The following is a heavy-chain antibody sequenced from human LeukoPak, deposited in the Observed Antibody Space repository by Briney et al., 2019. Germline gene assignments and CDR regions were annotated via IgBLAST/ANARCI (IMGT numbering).Heavy chain of an antibody. D-gene: IGHD3-10*01. V-gene: IGHV4-59*01. Sequence: SETLSLPCSVSVGPISSYYWGWIRQPPGKGLGWIGYIYYSGSTNYNPSLKSRVTISVDTSKNQFSLKLSSVTAADTAVYYCASANYGSGSYFSSYYYYMDVWGKGTTVTVSS. J-gene: IGHJ6*03. CDR2: IYYSGST. CDR1: VGPISSYY. CDR3: ASANYGSGSYFSSYYYYMDV.